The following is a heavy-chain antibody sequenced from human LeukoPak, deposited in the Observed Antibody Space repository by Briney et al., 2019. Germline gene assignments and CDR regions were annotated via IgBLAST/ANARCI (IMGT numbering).Heavy chain of an antibody. V-gene: IGHV4-34*01. D-gene: IGHD6-19*01. Sequence: SETLSLTCAVYGGSFSGYYWSWIRQPPGKGLEWIGEINNSGSTNYNPSLKSRVTISVDTSKNQFSLKLSSVTAADTAVYYCARDSSSGWYGSNWFDPWGQGTLVTVSS. CDR1: GGSFSGYY. CDR3: ARDSSSGWYGSNWFDP. CDR2: INNSGST. J-gene: IGHJ5*02.